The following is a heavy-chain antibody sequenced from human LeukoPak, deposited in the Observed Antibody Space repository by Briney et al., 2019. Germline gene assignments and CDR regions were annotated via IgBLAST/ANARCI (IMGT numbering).Heavy chain of an antibody. CDR1: RFTFSSYA. D-gene: IGHD6-6*01. CDR3: AKGHITARPDYYYYMDV. J-gene: IGHJ6*03. CDR2: ISGSGGST. Sequence: GGSLRLSCAASRFTFSSYAMSWVRQAPGKGLEWVSAISGSGGSTYSAVSVKGRFTISRDNSKNTLYLQMNSLRAEDTAVYYCAKGHITARPDYYYYMDVWGKGTTVTVSS. V-gene: IGHV3-23*01.